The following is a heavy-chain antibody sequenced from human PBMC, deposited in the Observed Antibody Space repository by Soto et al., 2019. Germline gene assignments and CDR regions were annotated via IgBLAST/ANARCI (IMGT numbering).Heavy chain of an antibody. J-gene: IGHJ4*02. D-gene: IGHD3-10*01. CDR3: AKDDTTSFGLDY. CDR2: ISYDGSNK. V-gene: IGHV3-30*18. CDR1: GFTFSSYG. Sequence: GGSLRLSCAASGFTFSSYGMHWVRQAPGKGLEWVAVISYDGSNKYYADSVKGRFTISRDNSKNTLYLQMNSLRAEDTAVYYCAKDDTTSFGLDYWGQGTLVTVSS.